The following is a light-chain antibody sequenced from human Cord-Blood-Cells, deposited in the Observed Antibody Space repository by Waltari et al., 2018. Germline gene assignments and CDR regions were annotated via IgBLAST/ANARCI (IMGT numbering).Light chain of an antibody. Sequence: DIQMTQSPSSLSASVGDRVTITCQASQDISNYLNWYQQKPGKAPKLLIYDASNLETGVPSRFSGSGSGTDFTFTISSLQPEDIATYYCQQYDNRPLTFGRGTKVEIK. CDR1: QDISNY. CDR3: QQYDNRPLT. V-gene: IGKV1-33*01. J-gene: IGKJ4*01. CDR2: DAS.